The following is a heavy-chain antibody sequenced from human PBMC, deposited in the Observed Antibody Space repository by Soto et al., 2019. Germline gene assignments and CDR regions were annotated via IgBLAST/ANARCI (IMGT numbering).Heavy chain of an antibody. V-gene: IGHV3-21*01. CDR1: GFSFSDYT. Sequence: EVQLVESGGGLVKPGGSLRLSCAASGFSFSDYTMNWVRQAPGKGLEWVSAISSSSSDYTFYADSVRGRFTNSRDNAKKSLDLQMNSLRAEDTAVYYCSRFDYGDYFFDYWGQGTLVTVSS. J-gene: IGHJ4*02. CDR3: SRFDYGDYFFDY. D-gene: IGHD4-17*01. CDR2: ISSSSSDYT.